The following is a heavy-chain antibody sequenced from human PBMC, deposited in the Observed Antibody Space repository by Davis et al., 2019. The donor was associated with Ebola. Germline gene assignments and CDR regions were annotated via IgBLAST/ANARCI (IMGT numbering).Heavy chain of an antibody. Sequence: GESLKISCAASGFTFSTYAMGWVRQAPGKGLDWVSTISGSGGGTYYADAVKGRFTISRDNSMNTLYLQMNNLRAEDTALYYCAKHRTASGSRYFDLWGRGTLVTVSS. CDR1: GFTFSTYA. V-gene: IGHV3-23*01. D-gene: IGHD3-10*01. CDR2: ISGSGGGT. J-gene: IGHJ2*01. CDR3: AKHRTASGSRYFDL.